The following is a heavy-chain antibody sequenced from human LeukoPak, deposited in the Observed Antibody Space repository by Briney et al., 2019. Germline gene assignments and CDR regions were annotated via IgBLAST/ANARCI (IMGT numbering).Heavy chain of an antibody. CDR3: AKDQRSIAVAGYFDY. V-gene: IGHV3-74*01. CDR1: GFSFSVFW. CDR2: IKTDGSIT. D-gene: IGHD6-19*01. J-gene: IGHJ4*02. Sequence: GGSLRLSCAASGFSFSVFWMHWVRQAPGKGPVWVSRIKTDGSITNYADSVKGRFTISRDNSKNTLYLQMNSLRAEDTAVYYCAKDQRSIAVAGYFDYWGQGTLVTVSS.